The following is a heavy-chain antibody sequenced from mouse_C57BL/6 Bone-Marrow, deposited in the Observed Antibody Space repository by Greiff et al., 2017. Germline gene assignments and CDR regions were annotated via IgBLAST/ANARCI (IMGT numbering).Heavy chain of an antibody. D-gene: IGHD1-1*01. CDR3: ARSRNYGSSYDAMDY. CDR2: INPSTGGT. CDR1: GYSFTGYY. Sequence: VHVKQSGPELVKPGASVKISCKASGYSFTGYYMNWVKQSPEKSLEWIGEINPSTGGTTYNQKFKAKATLTVDKSSSTAYMQLKSLTSEDSAVYYCARSRNYGSSYDAMDYWGQGTSVTVSS. V-gene: IGHV1-42*01. J-gene: IGHJ4*01.